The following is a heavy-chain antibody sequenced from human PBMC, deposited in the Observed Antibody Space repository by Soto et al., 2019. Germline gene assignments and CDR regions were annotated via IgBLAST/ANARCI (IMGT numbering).Heavy chain of an antibody. D-gene: IGHD6-13*01. CDR3: ARDGIAAAGTGWFDP. Sequence: QVQLVQSGAEEKKPGASVKVSCKASGYTFTSHAMHWVRQAPGQRLEWMGWINAGNGNTKDSQKFQGRVTITTDPSASTAYMELSSLRSEDTAVYYCARDGIAAAGTGWFDPWGQGTLVTVSS. CDR1: GYTFTSHA. V-gene: IGHV1-3*05. CDR2: INAGNGNT. J-gene: IGHJ5*02.